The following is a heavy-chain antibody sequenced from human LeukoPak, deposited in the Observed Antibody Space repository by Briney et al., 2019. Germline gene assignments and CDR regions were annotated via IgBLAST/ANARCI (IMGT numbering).Heavy chain of an antibody. J-gene: IGHJ4*02. CDR3: TRDEVGASTEFDY. CDR2: ISSSGDTI. CDR1: GFIVSSVE. Sequence: GGSLRLSCAGSGFIVSSVEMNWVRQAPGKGLEWISYISSSGDTIYYADSVEGRFTISRDNAKNSLYLQMNSLRAEDTAVYYCTRDEVGASTEFDYWGQGTLVTVSS. V-gene: IGHV3-48*03. D-gene: IGHD1-26*01.